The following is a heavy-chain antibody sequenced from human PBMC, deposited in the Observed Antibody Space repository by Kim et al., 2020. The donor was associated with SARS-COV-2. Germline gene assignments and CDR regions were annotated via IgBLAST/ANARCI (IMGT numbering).Heavy chain of an antibody. J-gene: IGHJ4*02. Sequence: SETLSLTCTVSGGSISSYYWSWIRQPPGKGLEWIGYIYYSGSTNYNPSLKSRVTISVDTSKNQFSLKLSSVTAADTAVYYCARDSSGSFSDWGQGTLVTVSS. CDR1: GGSISSYY. CDR2: IYYSGST. V-gene: IGHV4-59*01. CDR3: ARDSSGSFSD. D-gene: IGHD6-19*01.